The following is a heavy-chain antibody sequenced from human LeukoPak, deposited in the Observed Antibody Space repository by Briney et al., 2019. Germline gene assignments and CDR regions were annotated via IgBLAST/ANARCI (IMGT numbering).Heavy chain of an antibody. J-gene: IGHJ4*02. CDR2: INNDGSSM. CDR3: ARDGISCTGGHCYFAS. CDR1: GFILSNYW. Sequence: PGGSLRLSCETSGFILSNYWMHWVRQAPGKGLVWVSRINNDGSSMTNADSVKGRFTISRDNARNTLYLQMNSLRAEDTAVYYCARDGISCTGGHCYFASWGQGALVTVSS. D-gene: IGHD2-8*02. V-gene: IGHV3-74*01.